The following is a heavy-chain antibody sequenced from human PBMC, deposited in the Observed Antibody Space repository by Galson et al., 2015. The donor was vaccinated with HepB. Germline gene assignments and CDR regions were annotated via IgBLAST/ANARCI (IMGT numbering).Heavy chain of an antibody. CDR3: AREGQDIVVVPAAMIPGATGNNWFDP. V-gene: IGHV1-69*13. J-gene: IGHJ5*02. CDR1: GGTFSSYA. CDR2: IIPIFGTA. D-gene: IGHD2-2*01. Sequence: SVKVSCKASGGTFSSYAISWVRQAPGQGLEWMGGIIPIFGTANYAQKFQGRVTITADESTSTAYMELSSLRSEDTAVYYCAREGQDIVVVPAAMIPGATGNNWFDPWGQGTLFTVSS.